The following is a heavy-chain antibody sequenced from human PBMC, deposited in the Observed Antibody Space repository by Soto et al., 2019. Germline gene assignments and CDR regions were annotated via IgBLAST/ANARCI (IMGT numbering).Heavy chain of an antibody. CDR3: ARDSWGAQQLVPTRLYYSGMDV. CDR2: ISSSGSTI. CDR1: RVRVSSYE. V-gene: IGHV3-48*03. J-gene: IGHJ6*02. Sequence: LSCAASRVRVSSYEMNWVRQAPGKGLEWVLYISSSGSTIYYADSVKGRFTISRDNAKNSLYLQMNSLRAEDTAVYYCARDSWGAQQLVPTRLYYSGMDVWGQGTTVTVSS. D-gene: IGHD6-13*01.